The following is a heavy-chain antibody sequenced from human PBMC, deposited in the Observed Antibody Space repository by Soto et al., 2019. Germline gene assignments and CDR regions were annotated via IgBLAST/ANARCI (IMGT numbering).Heavy chain of an antibody. CDR3: ARMAVGTGHRSTTSRPRGRFEP. V-gene: IGHV4-31*03. J-gene: IGHJ5*02. Sequence: SETLSLTCTVSGGSISSGGYYWSWIRQHPGKGLEWIGYIYYSGSTYYNPSLKSRVTISVDTSKNQFSLKLSSVTAADTAVYYCARMAVGTGHRSTTSRPRGRFEPWGQGTLVTVS. CDR1: GGSISSGGYY. D-gene: IGHD2-2*01. CDR2: IYYSGST.